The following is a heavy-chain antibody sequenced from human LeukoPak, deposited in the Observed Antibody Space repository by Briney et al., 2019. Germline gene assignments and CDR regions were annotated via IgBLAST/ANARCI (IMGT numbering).Heavy chain of an antibody. CDR2: IYHSGST. CDR3: ASRHDYVDC. CDR1: GYSISSGYY. Sequence: SETLSLTCAVSGYSISSGYYWGRIRQPPGKGLEWIGSIYHSGSTYYNPSLKSRVTISVDTSKNQFSLKLSSVTTAEYAVYYYASRHDYVDCWGQGTLVTVSS. V-gene: IGHV4-38-2*01. J-gene: IGHJ4*02.